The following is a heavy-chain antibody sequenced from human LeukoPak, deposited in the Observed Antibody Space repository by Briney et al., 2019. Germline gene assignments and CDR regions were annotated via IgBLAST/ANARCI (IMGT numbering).Heavy chain of an antibody. CDR1: GYSFSGYY. CDR2: MYPKSGDT. D-gene: IGHD3-10*01. J-gene: IGHJ4*02. CDR3: ARVPGSPKNNFDY. V-gene: IGHV1-2*02. Sequence: GASVKVSCKVSGYSFSGYYIQWLRQAPGLGPEWMGWMYPKSGDTSYAQKFQGRVTMTRDTSLSTAYMELNKLTSDDSAIYFCARVPGSPKNNFDYLRQGTLVTVSP.